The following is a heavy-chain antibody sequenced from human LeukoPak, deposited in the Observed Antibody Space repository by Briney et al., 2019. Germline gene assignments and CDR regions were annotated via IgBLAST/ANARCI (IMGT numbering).Heavy chain of an antibody. CDR1: GTTLSNYG. V-gene: IGHV3-23*01. CDR2: ISDSGGST. CDR3: AKRGVVIRVFLVGFHKEAYYFES. Sequence: PGGSLRLSCAVSGTTLSNYGMSWVRQAPGKGLGWVAGISDSGGSTNYADSVKGRFTISRDNPKNTLYLQMNSLRAEDTAVYFCAKRGVVIRVFLVGFHKEAYYFESWGQGALVTVSS. D-gene: IGHD3-10*01. J-gene: IGHJ4*02.